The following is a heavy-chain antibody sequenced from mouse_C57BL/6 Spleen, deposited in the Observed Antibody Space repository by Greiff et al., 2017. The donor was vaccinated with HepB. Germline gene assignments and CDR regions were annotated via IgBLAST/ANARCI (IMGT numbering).Heavy chain of an antibody. CDR3: ARDTPTMYYEYGGTSPWFAY. V-gene: IGHV3-6*01. Sequence: EVQLRDSGPGLVKPSQSLSLTCSVTGYSITSGYYWNWIRQFPGNKLEWMGYISYDGSNNYNPSLKNRISITRDTSKNQFFLKLNSVTTEDTATYSCARDTPTMYYEYGGTSPWFAYWGQGTLVTVSA. CDR2: ISYDGSN. J-gene: IGHJ3*01. CDR1: GYSITSGYY. D-gene: IGHD2-4*01.